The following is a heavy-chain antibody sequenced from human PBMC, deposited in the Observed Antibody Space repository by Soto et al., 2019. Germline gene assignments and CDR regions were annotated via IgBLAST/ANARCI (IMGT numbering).Heavy chain of an antibody. Sequence: GESLKISCKGSGYSFTSYWIGWVRQMPGKGLEWMGIIYPGDSDTRYSPSFQGQVTTSADKSISTAYLQWSSLKASDTAMYYCASPADYYDSSGQDAFDIWGQGTMVTVSS. CDR1: GYSFTSYW. CDR3: ASPADYYDSSGQDAFDI. D-gene: IGHD3-22*01. V-gene: IGHV5-51*01. J-gene: IGHJ3*02. CDR2: IYPGDSDT.